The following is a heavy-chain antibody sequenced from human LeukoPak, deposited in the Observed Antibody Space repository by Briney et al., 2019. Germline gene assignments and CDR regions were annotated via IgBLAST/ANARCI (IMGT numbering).Heavy chain of an antibody. Sequence: ASVKVSFTASVYTFTNYDINWVRQAIGQGLEWMGWMNPKSGYTGYAQKFQGRVTMTRDTSISTAYMELGSLRSEDTAVYYCARVTGSIDYWGQGTLVTVSS. CDR2: MNPKSGYT. D-gene: IGHD1-26*01. CDR3: ARVTGSIDY. V-gene: IGHV1-8*01. CDR1: VYTFTNYD. J-gene: IGHJ4*02.